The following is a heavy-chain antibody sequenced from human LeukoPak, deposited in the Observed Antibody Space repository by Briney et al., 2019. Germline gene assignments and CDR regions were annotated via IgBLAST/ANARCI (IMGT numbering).Heavy chain of an antibody. Sequence: GGTLRLSCAASGFTFSSYGMNWARKGPGQGLDRVSYISSSGSTIYYADSVKGRFTISRDNAKNSLYLQMNSLRAEDTAVYYCARALLGYCSSTSCYGHYYYYGMDVWGQGTTVTVSS. D-gene: IGHD2-2*01. CDR2: ISSSGSTI. V-gene: IGHV3-48*03. J-gene: IGHJ6*02. CDR1: GFTFSSYG. CDR3: ARALLGYCSSTSCYGHYYYYGMDV.